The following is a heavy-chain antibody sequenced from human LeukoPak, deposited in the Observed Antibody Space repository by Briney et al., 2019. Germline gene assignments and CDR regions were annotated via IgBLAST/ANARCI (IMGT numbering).Heavy chain of an antibody. Sequence: PGGSLRLSCAASGFTFSNYNMNWVRQAPGKGLEWVSSISTGSSYIDYADSVKGRFTISRDNAKNALYLQMNSPRAEDTAIFYCATTRYYDTTGYYNYAFDIWGQGTMVTVSS. CDR1: GFTFSNYN. J-gene: IGHJ3*02. CDR3: ATTRYYDTTGYYNYAFDI. D-gene: IGHD3-22*01. V-gene: IGHV3-21*01. CDR2: ISTGSSYI.